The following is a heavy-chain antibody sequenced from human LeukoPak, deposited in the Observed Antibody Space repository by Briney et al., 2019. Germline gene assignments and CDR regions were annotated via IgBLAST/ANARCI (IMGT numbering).Heavy chain of an antibody. Sequence: GGSLRLSCVASGFTFSNYAMTWVRQAPGKGLEWVSAISGSGGRTYYADSVKGRFTISRDNAKNSLYLQMNSLRAEDTAVYYCARDRDYSSWFGYFDLWGRGTLVTVSS. J-gene: IGHJ2*01. CDR3: ARDRDYSSWFGYFDL. D-gene: IGHD6-13*01. CDR2: ISGSGGRT. V-gene: IGHV3-23*01. CDR1: GFTFSNYA.